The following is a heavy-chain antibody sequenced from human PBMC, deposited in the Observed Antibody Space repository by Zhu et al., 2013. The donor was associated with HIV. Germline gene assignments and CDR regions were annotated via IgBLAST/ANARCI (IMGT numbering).Heavy chain of an antibody. Sequence: QVQLQQWGAGLLKPSETLSLTCAVYGGSFSGYYWSWIRQPPGKGLEWIGEINHSGSTNYNPSLKSRVTISVDTSKNQFSLKLSSATAADTAVYYCARGRRYSSRYNWFDPWGQGTLVTVSS. CDR3: ARGRRYSSRYNWFDP. CDR2: INHSGST. J-gene: IGHJ5*02. D-gene: IGHD6-13*01. V-gene: IGHV4-34*01. CDR1: GGSFSGYY.